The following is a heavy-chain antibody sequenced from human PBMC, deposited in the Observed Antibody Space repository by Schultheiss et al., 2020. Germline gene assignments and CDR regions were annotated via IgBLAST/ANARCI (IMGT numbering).Heavy chain of an antibody. Sequence: ASVKVSCKASGYTFTSYGISWVRQAPGQGLEWMGWISAYNGNTNYAQKLQGRVTMTTDTSTSTAYMELRSLRSDVTAVYYCAREALVMGALDYWGQGTLVNVYS. V-gene: IGHV1-18*01. J-gene: IGHJ4*02. CDR3: AREALVMGALDY. CDR2: ISAYNGNT. CDR1: GYTFTSYG. D-gene: IGHD1-26*01.